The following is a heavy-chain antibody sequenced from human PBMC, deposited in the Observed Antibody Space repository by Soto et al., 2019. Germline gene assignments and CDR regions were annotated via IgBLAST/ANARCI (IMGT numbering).Heavy chain of an antibody. D-gene: IGHD1-26*01. Sequence: GGSLRLSCAASGFTFSSYAMHWVRQAPGKGLEWVAVISYDGSNKYYADSVKGRFTISRDNSKNTLYLQMNSLRAEDTAVYYCARHPKDSGSYLGYYYYYGMDVWGQGTTVTVSS. CDR3: ARHPKDSGSYLGYYYYYGMDV. J-gene: IGHJ6*02. V-gene: IGHV3-30-3*01. CDR1: GFTFSSYA. CDR2: ISYDGSNK.